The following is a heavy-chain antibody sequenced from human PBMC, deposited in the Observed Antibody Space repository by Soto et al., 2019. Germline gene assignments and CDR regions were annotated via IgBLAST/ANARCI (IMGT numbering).Heavy chain of an antibody. V-gene: IGHV1-18*01. CDR2: ISPDNGNT. CDR3: ARALGYSGYAGMDV. CDR1: GYTFTIYG. D-gene: IGHD5-12*01. J-gene: IGHJ6*02. Sequence: QVQLVQSGGEVKKPGASVKVSCKASGYTFTIYGINWVRQAPGQGLEWMGWISPDNGNTNYAQKRQGRVTMNTDTTTNTAYMGLRSLRSDDTAVYYCARALGYSGYAGMDVWGQGTTVTVSS.